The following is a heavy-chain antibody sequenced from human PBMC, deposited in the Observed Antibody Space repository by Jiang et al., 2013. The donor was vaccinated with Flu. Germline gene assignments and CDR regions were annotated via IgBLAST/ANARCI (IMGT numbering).Heavy chain of an antibody. V-gene: IGHV4-34*01. CDR2: INHAGGT. Sequence: LLKPSETLSLTCAVFGGSFSGYYWSWIRQPPGKGLEWIGEINHAGGTNYNPSLKSRVTMSVDTSKHQFSLKLTSVTAADTAVYFCATRVDNYAYHALDYWGQGTLVTVSS. CDR3: ATRVDNYAYHALDY. J-gene: IGHJ4*01. CDR1: GGSFSGYY. D-gene: IGHD3-16*01.